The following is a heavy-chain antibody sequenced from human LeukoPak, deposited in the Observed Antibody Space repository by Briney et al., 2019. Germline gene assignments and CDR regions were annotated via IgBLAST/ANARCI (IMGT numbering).Heavy chain of an antibody. CDR2: ISGSGNRT. D-gene: IGHD2-2*01. Sequence: GGSLRLSCAASGFTLSSYAMSWARQAPGKGLEWVSGISGSGNRTYYADSVKGRFTISRDNSKNTLYLQMNSLRDEDTAVYYCAKDCQGVPVNWLDPWGQGTLVTVSS. V-gene: IGHV3-23*01. J-gene: IGHJ5*02. CDR3: AKDCQGVPVNWLDP. CDR1: GFTLSSYA.